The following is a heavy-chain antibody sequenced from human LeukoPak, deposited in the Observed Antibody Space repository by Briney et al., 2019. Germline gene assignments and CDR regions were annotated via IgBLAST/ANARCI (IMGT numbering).Heavy chain of an antibody. J-gene: IGHJ4*02. CDR3: AEDAAGPEY. Sequence: GGPLRVSCAASGLTYSDYSMTWVRQATGKGLFWVAGISAVGGSTYYADSVKGRFSISRDNSRNALYLQMNSLRAEDTAVYYCAEDAAGPEYWGQGTLVTVSS. V-gene: IGHV3-23*01. CDR2: ISAVGGST. CDR1: GLTYSDYS. D-gene: IGHD6-13*01.